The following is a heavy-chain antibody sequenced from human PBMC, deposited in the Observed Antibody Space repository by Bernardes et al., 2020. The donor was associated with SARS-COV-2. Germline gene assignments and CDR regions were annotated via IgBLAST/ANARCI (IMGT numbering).Heavy chain of an antibody. CDR2: ISYDGSNK. CDR1: GFTFSSYA. CDR3: ASLEMATIIVTGY. J-gene: IGHJ4*02. Sequence: GGSLRLSCAASGFTFSSYAMHWVRQAPGKGLEWVAVISYDGSNKYYADSVKGRFTISRDNSKNTLYLQMNSLRAEDTAVYYCASLEMATIIVTGYWGQGTLVTVSS. D-gene: IGHD5-12*01. V-gene: IGHV3-30-3*01.